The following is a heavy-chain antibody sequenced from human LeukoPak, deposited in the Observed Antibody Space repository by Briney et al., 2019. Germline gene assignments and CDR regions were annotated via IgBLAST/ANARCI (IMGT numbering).Heavy chain of an antibody. CDR3: ARGGYDSSGYYNYFDY. CDR1: GGSISSYY. D-gene: IGHD3-22*01. V-gene: IGHV4-4*07. J-gene: IGHJ4*02. CDR2: IYTSGST. Sequence: SETLSLTCTVSGGSISSYYWSWIRQPAGKGLEWIGRIYTSGSTNYNPSLKSRVTKSVDKSKNQFSLKLSSVTAADTAVYYCARGGYDSSGYYNYFDYWGQGTLVTVSS.